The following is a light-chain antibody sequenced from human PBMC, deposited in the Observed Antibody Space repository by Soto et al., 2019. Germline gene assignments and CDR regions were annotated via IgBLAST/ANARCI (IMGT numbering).Light chain of an antibody. V-gene: IGKV3-20*01. CDR1: QSVSSTY. CDR3: QQYSSSPLT. J-gene: IGKJ4*01. CDR2: GAS. Sequence: ESVLTQSPDTLSLTPGERATLSCRASQSVSSTYLAWYQQKPGQAPRLLIYGASSRATGIPDRFSGSGSGTDFTLTISRLEPEDFAVYYCQQYSSSPLTFAGGTKVDI.